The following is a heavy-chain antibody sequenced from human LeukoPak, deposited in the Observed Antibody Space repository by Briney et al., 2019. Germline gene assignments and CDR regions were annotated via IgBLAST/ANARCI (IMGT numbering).Heavy chain of an antibody. CDR3: ARTKVPYYMDV. J-gene: IGHJ6*03. D-gene: IGHD4-11*01. Sequence: SETLSLTCIVSGGSISSGSYYWSWIRQPAGKGLEWIGRIYTSGSTNYNPSLKSRVTISVDTSKNQFSLKLSSVTAADTAVYYCARTKVPYYMDVWGKGTTVTVSS. CDR2: IYTSGST. V-gene: IGHV4-61*02. CDR1: GGSISSGSYY.